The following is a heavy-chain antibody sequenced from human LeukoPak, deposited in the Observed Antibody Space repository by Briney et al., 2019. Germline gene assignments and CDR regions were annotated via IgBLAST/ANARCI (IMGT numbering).Heavy chain of an antibody. J-gene: IGHJ4*02. CDR2: IVVGSGNT. V-gene: IGHV1-58*02. Sequence: SVKVSCKASGLTFTSSAMQWVRQARGQRLEWIGWIVVGSGNTNYAQKFQERVTITRDMSTSTAYMELSSLRSEDTAVYYCAADRMGFGELLGYWGQGTLVTVSS. CDR3: AADRMGFGELLGY. CDR1: GLTFTSSA. D-gene: IGHD3-10*01.